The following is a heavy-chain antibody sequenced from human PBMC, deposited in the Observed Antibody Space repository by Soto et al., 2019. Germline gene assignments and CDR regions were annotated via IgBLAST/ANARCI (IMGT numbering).Heavy chain of an antibody. CDR1: GYTFTSYG. V-gene: IGHV1-18*01. Sequence: QVQLVQSGAEVKKPGASVKVSCKASGYTFTSYGISWVRQAPGQGLEWMGWISAYNGNTNYAQKLQGRVTMTTHTSTSTAYMELRSLRSDDTAMYYCARDRPYYDFWSGDLYYYYYGMDVWGQGTTVTVSS. CDR2: ISAYNGNT. J-gene: IGHJ6*02. D-gene: IGHD3-3*01. CDR3: ARDRPYYDFWSGDLYYYYYGMDV.